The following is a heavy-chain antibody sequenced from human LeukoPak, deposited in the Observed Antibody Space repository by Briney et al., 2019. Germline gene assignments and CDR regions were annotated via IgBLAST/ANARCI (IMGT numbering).Heavy chain of an antibody. Sequence: GGSLRLSCAASGFTSSGYGMHWVRQAPGKGLEWVAVISYDGSNKYYADSVKGRFTISRDNSKNTLYLQMNSLRAEDTAVYYCAKTLDSSGYDAFDIWGQGTMVTVSS. D-gene: IGHD3-22*01. CDR2: ISYDGSNK. CDR3: AKTLDSSGYDAFDI. V-gene: IGHV3-30*18. CDR1: GFTSSGYG. J-gene: IGHJ3*02.